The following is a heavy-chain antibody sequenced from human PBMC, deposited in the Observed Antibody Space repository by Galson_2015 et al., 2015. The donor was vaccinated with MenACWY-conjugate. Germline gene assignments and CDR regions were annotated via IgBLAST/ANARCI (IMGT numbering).Heavy chain of an antibody. J-gene: IGHJ4*02. V-gene: IGHV1-18*01. D-gene: IGHD5-24*01. Sequence: QSGAEVKKPGASVKVSCKASGYTFTSYGISWVRQAPGQGLEWMGWISAYNGNTNYAQKLQGRVTMTRDTSTSTVYMELSSLRSEDTAVYYCARDRATGMATADYFDYWGQGTLVTVSS. CDR3: ARDRATGMATADYFDY. CDR1: GYTFTSYG. CDR2: ISAYNGNT.